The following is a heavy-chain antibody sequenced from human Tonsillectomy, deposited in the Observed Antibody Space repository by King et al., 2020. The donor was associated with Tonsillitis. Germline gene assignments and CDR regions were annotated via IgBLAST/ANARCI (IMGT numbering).Heavy chain of an antibody. V-gene: IGHV3-23*04. J-gene: IGHJ4*02. Sequence: VQLVESGGGLVQPGGSLRLSCAASGFTFSNYAMSWVRQAPGKGLEWVSVISGSGGSTYYADSVKGRFTISRDNSKNTLYLQMNSLRAEDTAVYYCAKDPSFAHSGALFDYWAREPWSPSPQ. CDR1: GFTFSNYA. CDR2: ISGSGGST. D-gene: IGHD2-15*01. CDR3: AKDPSFAHSGALFDY.